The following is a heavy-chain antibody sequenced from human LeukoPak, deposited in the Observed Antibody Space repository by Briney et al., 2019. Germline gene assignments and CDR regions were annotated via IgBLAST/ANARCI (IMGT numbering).Heavy chain of an antibody. Sequence: SETLSLTCTVSGGSISRYYWSWLRQPPGKGLEWIGYIYYSGSTNYNPSLKSRATISVDTSKIQLSLKLSSVTAADTAVYYCARTSTADFWSGTYDYWGQGTLVTVSS. D-gene: IGHD3-3*01. CDR1: GGSISRYY. V-gene: IGHV4-59*01. CDR3: ARTSTADFWSGTYDY. CDR2: IYYSGST. J-gene: IGHJ4*02.